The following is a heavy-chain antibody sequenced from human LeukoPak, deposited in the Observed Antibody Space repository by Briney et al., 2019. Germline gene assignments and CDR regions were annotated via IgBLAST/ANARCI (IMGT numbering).Heavy chain of an antibody. CDR1: GFTFSNAW. CDR2: ISGSGGST. J-gene: IGHJ4*02. D-gene: IGHD3-10*01. V-gene: IGHV3-23*01. CDR3: AKVHRAYDYDSGSYYDSGFDY. Sequence: GGSLRLSCAASGFTFSNAWMSWVRQAPGKGLEWVSNISGSGGSTYYADSVKGRFTISRDNSKSTLYLQMNSLRAEDTAIYYCAKVHRAYDYDSGSYYDSGFDYWGQGTLVTVSS.